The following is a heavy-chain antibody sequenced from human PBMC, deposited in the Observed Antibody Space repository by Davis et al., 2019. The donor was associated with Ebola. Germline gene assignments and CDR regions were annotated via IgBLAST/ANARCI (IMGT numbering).Heavy chain of an antibody. CDR3: VRDHGRAFDY. CDR1: QFTFGNYW. D-gene: IGHD1-26*01. CDR2: INEDGSQK. J-gene: IGHJ4*02. V-gene: IGHV3-7*01. Sequence: PGGFLRLSCAVSQFTFGNYWMSWVRQAPGKGLEWVAIINEDGSQKYYADSVKGRFTISRDNAKNSVFLQMNTVRAEDTAVYYCVRDHGRAFDYWGQGTLVTVSS.